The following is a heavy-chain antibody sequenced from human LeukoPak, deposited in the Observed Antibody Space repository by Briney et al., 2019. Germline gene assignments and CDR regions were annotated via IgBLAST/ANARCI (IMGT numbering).Heavy chain of an antibody. CDR2: IDHTGST. CDR1: GDSISMYY. J-gene: IGHJ4*02. Sequence: SETLSLTCSVSGDSISMYYWNWIRQSPGKGLEWIGYIDHTGSTNYNPSLKSRVTISVDTSKNQFSLKLSSVTAADTAVYYCARIVVGGLDYWGQGTLVTVSS. D-gene: IGHD1-26*01. CDR3: ARIVVGGLDY. V-gene: IGHV4-59*01.